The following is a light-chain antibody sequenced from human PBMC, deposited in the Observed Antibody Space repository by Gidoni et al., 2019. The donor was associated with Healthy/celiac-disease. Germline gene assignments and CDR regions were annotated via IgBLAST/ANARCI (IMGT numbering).Light chain of an antibody. J-gene: IGLJ2*01. V-gene: IGLV2-14*01. CDR2: DVS. Sequence: QSALTQPASVSGSPGQSITISCTGTSSDVGGYNYVSWYQQHPVKAPKLMIYDVSNRPSVVSNRFSGSKSGNTASLTISGLQAEDEADYYCSSYTSSSTSVVFGGGTKLTVL. CDR3: SSYTSSSTSVV. CDR1: SSDVGGYNY.